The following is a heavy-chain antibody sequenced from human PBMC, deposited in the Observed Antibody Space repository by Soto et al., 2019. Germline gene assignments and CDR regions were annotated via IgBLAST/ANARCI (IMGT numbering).Heavy chain of an antibody. CDR3: ARYGYYYGMDV. Sequence: EVQLVESGGGLVQPGGSLRLSCAASGFTFSSYWMTWVRQAPGKGLEWVANIKQDGSEKYYVDSVKGRFTVSRDNAKNSLYLQMNSLRAEDTAVYYCARYGYYYGMDVWGQGTTVTVSS. V-gene: IGHV3-7*01. J-gene: IGHJ6*02. CDR2: IKQDGSEK. CDR1: GFTFSSYW. D-gene: IGHD4-17*01.